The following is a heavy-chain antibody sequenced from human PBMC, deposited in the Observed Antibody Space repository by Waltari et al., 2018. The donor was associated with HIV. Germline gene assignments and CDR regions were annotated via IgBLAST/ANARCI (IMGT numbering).Heavy chain of an antibody. CDR2: INPITGGT. D-gene: IGHD2-8*01. V-gene: IGHV1-2*06. J-gene: IGHJ4*02. CDR1: GYTLTGNY. CDR3: TRIPKVGVYFDY. Sequence: QVQLVQSGAEVKKPGASVKVSCKASGYTLTGNYIHWVRQAPGHGLEWMGRINPITGGTDYAQKFQGRVTMTRDTSLGTAYMELSRLRPDDTAVYFCTRIPKVGVYFDYWGQGTLVTVSS.